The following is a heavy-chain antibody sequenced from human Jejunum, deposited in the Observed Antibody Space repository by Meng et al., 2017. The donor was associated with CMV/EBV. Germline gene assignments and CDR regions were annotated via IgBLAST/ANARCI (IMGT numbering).Heavy chain of an antibody. CDR1: GFALNTFV. CDR2: ISGGGGTT. D-gene: IGHD6-13*01. Sequence: CTASGFALNTFVMSWVRQAPGKGLEWVSGISGGGGTTYFADSVKGRFTISKDNSKNTLYLQMNSLRVEDTAVYYCAKGLAAARFDAWGQGTLVTVSS. J-gene: IGHJ5*02. CDR3: AKGLAAARFDA. V-gene: IGHV3-23*01.